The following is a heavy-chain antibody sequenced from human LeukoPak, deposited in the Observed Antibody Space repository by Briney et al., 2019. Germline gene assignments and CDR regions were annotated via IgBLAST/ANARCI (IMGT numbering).Heavy chain of an antibody. CDR1: GFTFSSYA. J-gene: IGHJ4*02. CDR3: AALLLRFGELFLPRFDY. V-gene: IGHV3-23*01. D-gene: IGHD3-10*01. CDR2: ISGSGGST. Sequence: GGSLRLSCAASGFTFSSYAMSWVRQAPGKGLEWVSAISGSGGSTYYADSVKGRFTISRDNSKNTLYLQMNSLRAEDTAVYYCAALLLRFGELFLPRFDYWGQGTLVTVSS.